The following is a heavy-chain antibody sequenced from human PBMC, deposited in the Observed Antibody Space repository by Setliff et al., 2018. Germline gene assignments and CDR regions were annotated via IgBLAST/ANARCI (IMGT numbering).Heavy chain of an antibody. J-gene: IGHJ4*02. CDR1: HFPFSAAW. D-gene: IGHD1-1*01. Sequence: GGSLRLSCTTSHFPFSAAWMSWVRRGPGKGLEWVGRIKNKNEGETRDYAAPVKGRFTVSRDDSKNTLYLHMNSLRSEDTAMYYCTSTTLDFWGPGTLVTVSS. CDR3: TSTTLDF. CDR2: IKNKNEGETR. V-gene: IGHV3-15*05.